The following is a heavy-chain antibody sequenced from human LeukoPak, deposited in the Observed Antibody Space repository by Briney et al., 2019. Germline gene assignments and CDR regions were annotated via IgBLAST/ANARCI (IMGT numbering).Heavy chain of an antibody. V-gene: IGHV3-33*01. CDR1: GFTFSSYG. CDR2: IWYDGSNK. CDR3: ARDRVGYCSGGSCYRIYYGMDV. J-gene: IGHJ6*02. Sequence: GRSLRLSCAASGFTFSSYGMHWVRQAPGKGLEWVAVIWYDGSNKYYADSVKGRFTTSRDNSKNTLYLQMNSLRAEDTAVYYCARDRVGYCSGGSCYRIYYGMDVWGQGTTVTVSS. D-gene: IGHD2-15*01.